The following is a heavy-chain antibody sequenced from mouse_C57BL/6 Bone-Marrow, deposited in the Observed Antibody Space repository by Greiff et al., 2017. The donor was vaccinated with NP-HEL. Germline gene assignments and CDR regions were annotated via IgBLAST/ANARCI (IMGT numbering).Heavy chain of an antibody. D-gene: IGHD1-1*01. CDR2: IYPRSGNT. Sequence: QVQLQLSGAELARPGASVKLSCKASGYTFTSYGISWVKQRTGQGLAWIGEIYPRSGNTYYNEKFKGKATLTADKSSSTAYLELRSLTSEDSAVYFCASRITTVVYFDYWGQGTTLTVSS. CDR3: ASRITTVVYFDY. J-gene: IGHJ2*01. V-gene: IGHV1-81*01. CDR1: GYTFTSYG.